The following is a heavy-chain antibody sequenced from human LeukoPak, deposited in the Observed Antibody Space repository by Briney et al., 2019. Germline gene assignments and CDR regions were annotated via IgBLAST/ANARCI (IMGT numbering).Heavy chain of an antibody. CDR2: IKEDGSEK. Sequence: PGGSLRLSCVASGFTFSSYWMTWVRQAPGKGLEWVANIKEDGSEKYNVDSVKGRFTISRDNAENSLYLQMNSLRAEDTAVYYCARDPLRRFDYWGQGTLVTVSS. V-gene: IGHV3-7*01. J-gene: IGHJ4*02. CDR1: GFTFSSYW. CDR3: ARDPLRRFDY.